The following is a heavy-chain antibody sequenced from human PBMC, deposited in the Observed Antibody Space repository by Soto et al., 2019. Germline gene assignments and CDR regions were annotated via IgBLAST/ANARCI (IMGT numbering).Heavy chain of an antibody. Sequence: ASVKVSCKVSGYTLTELSMHWVRQAPGKGLEWMGGFDPEDGETIYAQKFQGRVTMTEDTSTDTAYMELSSLRSEDTAVYYCATHPNWNNGGRIDYWGQGTLVTVSS. J-gene: IGHJ4*02. CDR2: FDPEDGET. D-gene: IGHD1-1*01. CDR1: GYTLTELS. V-gene: IGHV1-24*01. CDR3: ATHPNWNNGGRIDY.